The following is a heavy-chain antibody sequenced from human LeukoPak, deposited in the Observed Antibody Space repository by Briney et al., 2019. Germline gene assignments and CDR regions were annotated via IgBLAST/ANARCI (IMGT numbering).Heavy chain of an antibody. D-gene: IGHD3-10*01. Sequence: SETLSLTCAVYGGSFSGYYWSWIRQPPGKGLEWIGEINHSGSTNYNPSLKSRVTISVDTSKNQFSLKLSSVTAADTAVYYCARDNNYYGSGSCHDYWGQGTLVTVSS. V-gene: IGHV4-34*01. CDR2: INHSGST. J-gene: IGHJ4*02. CDR3: ARDNNYYGSGSCHDY. CDR1: GGSFSGYY.